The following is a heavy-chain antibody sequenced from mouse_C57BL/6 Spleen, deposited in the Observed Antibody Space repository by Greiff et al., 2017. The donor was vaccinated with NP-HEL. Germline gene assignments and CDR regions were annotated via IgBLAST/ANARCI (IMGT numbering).Heavy chain of an antibody. CDR1: GYTFTSYW. Sequence: VQLQQPGAELVRPGSSVKLSCKASGYTFTSYWMHWVKQRPIQGLEWIGNIDPSDSETHYNQKFKDKATLTVDKSSSTAYMQLSSLTSEDTAVYYCAPTGSAWFAYWGQGTLVTVSA. CDR2: IDPSDSET. D-gene: IGHD4-1*02. V-gene: IGHV1-52*01. J-gene: IGHJ3*01. CDR3: APTGSAWFAY.